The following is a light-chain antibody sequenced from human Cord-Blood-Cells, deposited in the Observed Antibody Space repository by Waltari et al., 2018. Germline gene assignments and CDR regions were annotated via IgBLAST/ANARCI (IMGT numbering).Light chain of an antibody. CDR2: KDS. V-gene: IGLV3-25*03. Sequence: SYELPQPPSVSVSPGQTARINCSGGALPKQYAYWYQQKPGQAPVLVIYKDSERPSGIPERFSGSSSGTTVTLTISGVQAEDEADYYCQSADSSGTYYVFGTGTKVTVL. CDR1: ALPKQY. CDR3: QSADSSGTYYV. J-gene: IGLJ1*01.